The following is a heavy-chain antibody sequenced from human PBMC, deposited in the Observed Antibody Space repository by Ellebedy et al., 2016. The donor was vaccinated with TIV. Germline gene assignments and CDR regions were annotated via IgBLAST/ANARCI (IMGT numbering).Heavy chain of an antibody. V-gene: IGHV3-30*02. D-gene: IGHD3-10*01. CDR1: AFTFNDYY. CDR3: AKDRGNYGGAPYNGMDV. CDR2: IRFDGNNA. J-gene: IGHJ6*02. Sequence: GESLKISCAVSAFTFNDYYMAWIRQAPGKGLEWVAFIRFDGNNAYYADSVKGRFTISRDNSKNTLYLQMNSLRTEDTAVHYCAKDRGNYGGAPYNGMDVWGQGTTVIVSS.